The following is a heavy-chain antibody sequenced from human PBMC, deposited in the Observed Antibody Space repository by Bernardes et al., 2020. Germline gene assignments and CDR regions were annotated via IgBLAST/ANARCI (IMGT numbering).Heavy chain of an antibody. V-gene: IGHV3-43D*04. CDR1: GFTFDDYA. CDR3: AKGQPHSSIMPFDY. D-gene: IGHD6-13*01. J-gene: IGHJ4*02. CDR2: ISWDGGST. Sequence: GGSLRLSCAASGFTFDDYAMHWVRQAPGKGLEWVSLISWDGGSTYYADSVKGRFTISRDNSKNSLYLQMNSLRAEDTALYYCAKGQPHSSIMPFDYWGQGTLVTVSS.